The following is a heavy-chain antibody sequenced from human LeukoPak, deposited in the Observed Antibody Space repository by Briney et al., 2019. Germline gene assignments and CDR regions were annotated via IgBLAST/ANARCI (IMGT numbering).Heavy chain of an antibody. CDR3: ARAPHSGYYDNSGYYSYNYYYMDV. V-gene: IGHV3-30*03. Sequence: PGGSLRLSCAASGFTFSSYGMHWVRQAPGKGLEWVAVISYDGSNKYYADSVKGRFTISRDNAKNSLYLQMSSLRAEDTAVYYCARAPHSGYYDNSGYYSYNYYYMDVWGKGTTVTISS. CDR1: GFTFSSYG. J-gene: IGHJ6*03. D-gene: IGHD3-22*01. CDR2: ISYDGSNK.